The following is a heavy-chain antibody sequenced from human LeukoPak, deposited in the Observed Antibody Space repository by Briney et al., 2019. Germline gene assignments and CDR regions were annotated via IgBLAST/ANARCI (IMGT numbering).Heavy chain of an antibody. CDR1: GGSISSSSYY. D-gene: IGHD1-26*01. Sequence: PSETLSLTCTVSGGSISSSSYYWGWIRQPPGKGLEWIGSIYYSGSTYYNPSLKSRVTTSVDTSKNQFSLKLSSVTAADTAVYYCAREGGGGAEYYFDYWGQGTLVTVSS. CDR3: AREGGGGAEYYFDY. CDR2: IYYSGST. V-gene: IGHV4-39*07. J-gene: IGHJ4*02.